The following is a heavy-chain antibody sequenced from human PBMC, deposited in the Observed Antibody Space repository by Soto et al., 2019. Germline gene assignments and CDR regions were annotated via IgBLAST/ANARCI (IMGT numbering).Heavy chain of an antibody. Sequence: EVQLLESGGGLVQPGGSLRLSCAASGFTFSSYAMSWVRQAPGKGLEWVSAISGSGGSTYYADSVKGRFTVSRDNSKNTLYLQMNSLRAEDTAVYYCAKDGADLGAFDIWGQGTMVTVSS. CDR1: GFTFSSYA. CDR3: AKDGADLGAFDI. CDR2: ISGSGGST. V-gene: IGHV3-23*01. J-gene: IGHJ3*02.